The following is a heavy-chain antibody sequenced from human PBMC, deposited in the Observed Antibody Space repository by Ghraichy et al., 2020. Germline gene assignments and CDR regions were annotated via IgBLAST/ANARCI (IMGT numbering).Heavy chain of an antibody. J-gene: IGHJ4*02. CDR1: GFNFTSSW. CDR3: TRDRAFKCFDY. D-gene: IGHD3-10*01. CDR2: IKPDGSEN. V-gene: IGHV3-7*03. Sequence: GGSLRLSCAASGFNFTSSWMNWVRQAPGKELEWVAGIKPDGSENYHVDSVTGRFTISRDNARNSLYLQMNSLRAEDMAFYYCTRDRAFKCFDYWGQGTLVTVSS.